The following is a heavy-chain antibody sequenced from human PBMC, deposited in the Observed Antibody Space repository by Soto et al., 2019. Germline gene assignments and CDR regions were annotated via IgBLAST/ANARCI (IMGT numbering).Heavy chain of an antibody. D-gene: IGHD3-3*01. CDR2: ITSGGST. Sequence: EVQLVESGGGLVQPGGSLRLSCAASGFTVSSDYMTWVRQAPGKGLVWVSVITSGGSTYYAASVKGRFAISRDSSKNTLYLQMSSLRAEDTAVYYCARDILGGAYDFWHGGQGTLVTVSS. CDR3: ARDILGGAYDFWH. J-gene: IGHJ4*02. V-gene: IGHV3-66*01. CDR1: GFTVSSDY.